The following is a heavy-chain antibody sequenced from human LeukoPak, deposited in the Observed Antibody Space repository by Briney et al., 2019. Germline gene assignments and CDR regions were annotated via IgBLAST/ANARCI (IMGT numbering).Heavy chain of an antibody. CDR1: GYTFTSYD. D-gene: IGHD2-2*01. J-gene: IGHJ6*02. CDR3: ARGQSEYCSGTSCYPDYIYGMDV. Sequence: ASVKVSCKASGYTFTSYDINWVRQATGQGLEWMGWMNPNSGNTGYAQKFQGRVTMTRNTSMSTAYMELSSLRSEDTAVYYCARGQSEYCSGTSCYPDYIYGMDVWGQGTTVTVSS. CDR2: MNPNSGNT. V-gene: IGHV1-8*01.